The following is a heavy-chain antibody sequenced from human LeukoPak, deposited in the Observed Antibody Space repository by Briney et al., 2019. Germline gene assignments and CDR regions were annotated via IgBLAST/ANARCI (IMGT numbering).Heavy chain of an antibody. CDR3: AKFDYGDY. V-gene: IGHV3-23*01. D-gene: IGHD3-16*01. CDR1: GFTVSSNY. Sequence: PGGSLRLSCAASGFTVSSNYMSWVRQAPGKGLQWVSAISGSGGSTYYADSVKGRFTISIDSSKNTLYLQMHSLRAEDTAVYYCAKFDYGDYWGQGTLVIVSS. CDR2: ISGSGGST. J-gene: IGHJ4*02.